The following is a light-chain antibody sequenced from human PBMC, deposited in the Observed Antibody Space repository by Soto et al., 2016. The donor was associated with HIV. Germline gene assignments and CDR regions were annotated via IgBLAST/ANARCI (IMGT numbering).Light chain of an antibody. CDR2: AAS. CDR3: QQYYSYPGT. J-gene: IGKJ1*01. V-gene: IGKV1-17*01. CDR1: QGIRND. Sequence: DIQLTQSPSFLSASVGDRVTITCRASQGIRNDLGWFQQKPGKAPKRLIYAASSLQSGVPSRFSGSGSGTDFTLTISCLQSEDFATYYCQQYYSYPGTFGQGTKVEIK.